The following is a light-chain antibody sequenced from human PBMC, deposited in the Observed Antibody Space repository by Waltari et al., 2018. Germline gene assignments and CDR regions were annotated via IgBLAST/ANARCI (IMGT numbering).Light chain of an antibody. CDR2: EVS. CDR3: SSYTTSSAPGV. V-gene: IGLV2-14*01. Sequence: QSALTQPASVSGSPGQSITISCSGTDSDVGAYDLFSWYQQHPGKAPHLIIYEVSNRPSGISNRFSASESGNTASLTISGLQAEDEADYYCSSYTTSSAPGVFGTGTRVTVL. J-gene: IGLJ1*01. CDR1: DSDVGAYDL.